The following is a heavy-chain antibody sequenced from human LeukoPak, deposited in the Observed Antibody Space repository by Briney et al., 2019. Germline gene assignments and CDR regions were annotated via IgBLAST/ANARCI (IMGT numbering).Heavy chain of an antibody. CDR3: ARDGGDGSGYYYYDY. V-gene: IGHV1-46*01. J-gene: IGHJ4*02. CDR1: GYTFTSYY. D-gene: IGHD3-22*01. CDR2: INPSGGST. Sequence: ASVKVSFKASGYTFTSYYMHWVRQAPGQGLEWMGIINPSGGSTSYAQKFQGRVTMTSDTSTSTAYMELSSLKSEDTAVYYCARDGGDGSGYYYYDYWGQGTLVTVSS.